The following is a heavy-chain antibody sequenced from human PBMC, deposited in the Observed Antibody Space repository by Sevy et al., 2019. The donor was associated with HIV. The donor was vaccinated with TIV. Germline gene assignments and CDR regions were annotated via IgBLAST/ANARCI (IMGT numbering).Heavy chain of an antibody. D-gene: IGHD2-2*01. CDR3: TTDRVNIVVVPADPPPDAFDI. J-gene: IGHJ3*02. CDR2: IKSKTDGGTT. V-gene: IGHV3-15*01. CDR1: GFTFSNAW. Sequence: GGSLRLSCAASGFTFSNAWMSWVRQAPGKGLEWVGRIKSKTDGGTTDYAAPVKGRFTISRDDSKNTLDLQMNSLKTEDTAVYYCTTDRVNIVVVPADPPPDAFDIWGQGTMVTVSS.